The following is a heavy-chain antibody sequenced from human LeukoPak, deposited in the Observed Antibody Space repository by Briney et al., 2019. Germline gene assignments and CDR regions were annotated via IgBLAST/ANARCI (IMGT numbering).Heavy chain of an antibody. CDR2: INHSGST. CDR3: ARATYYYDSSGYFPFDY. V-gene: IGHV4-34*01. CDR1: GGSFSGYY. D-gene: IGHD3-22*01. Sequence: KPSETLSLTCAVYGGSFSGYYWSWIRQPPGKGLEWIGEINHSGSTNYNPSLKSRVTISVDTSKNQFSLKLSSVTAADTAVYYCARATYYYDSSGYFPFDYWGQGTLATVSS. J-gene: IGHJ4*02.